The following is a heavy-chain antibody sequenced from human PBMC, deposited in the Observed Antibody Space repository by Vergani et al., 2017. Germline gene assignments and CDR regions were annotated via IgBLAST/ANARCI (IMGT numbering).Heavy chain of an antibody. CDR2: IYLNDDQ. Sequence: QITLKESGPTLVKPTQTLTLTCTFSGFSLNTRGVSVAWIRQPPGKALDWLALIYLNDDQHYSPSLNNRVTITKDTSKNQVVLTMTNMDYVDTGTYYCVYRKNECGTTGCFYPFYYYYYMDVWGKGTTVTVSS. J-gene: IGHJ6*03. V-gene: IGHV2-5*04. D-gene: IGHD1-7*01. CDR1: GFSLNTRGVS. CDR3: VYRKNECGTTGCFYPFYYYYYMDV.